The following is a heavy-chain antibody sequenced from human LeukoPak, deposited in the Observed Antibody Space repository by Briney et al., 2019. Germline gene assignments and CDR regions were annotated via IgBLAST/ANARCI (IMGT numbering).Heavy chain of an antibody. J-gene: IGHJ3*02. CDR3: AKDPAITLSTVGFDI. CDR1: GFTVSSNY. V-gene: IGHV3-66*01. D-gene: IGHD2/OR15-2a*01. CDR2: IYSGGST. Sequence: RGSLRLSCAASGFTVSSNYMSWVRQDPGKGLEWVSVIYSGGSTYYADSVKGRFTISRDNSKNTLYLQMNSLRIEDTAMYYRAKDPAITLSTVGFDIWGQGTTVIVAS.